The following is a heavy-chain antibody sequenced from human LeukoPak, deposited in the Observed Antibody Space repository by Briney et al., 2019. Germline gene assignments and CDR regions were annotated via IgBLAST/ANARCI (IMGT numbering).Heavy chain of an antibody. D-gene: IGHD3-16*02. J-gene: IGHJ4*02. CDR1: GGSISSSSYY. CDR3: ARRRYYDYVWGSYRLAPGGDY. CDR2: IYYSGST. V-gene: IGHV4-39*01. Sequence: SETLSLTCTVSGGSISSSSYYWGWIRQPPGKGLEWIGSIYYSGSTYYNPSLKSRVTISVDTSKNQFSLKLSSVTAADTAVYYCARRRYYDYVWGSYRLAPGGDYWGQGTLVTVSS.